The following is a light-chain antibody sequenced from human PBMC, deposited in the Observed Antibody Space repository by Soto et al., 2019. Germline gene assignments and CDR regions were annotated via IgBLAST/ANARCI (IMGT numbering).Light chain of an antibody. CDR2: DTS. CDR1: QTLSGSF. Sequence: EFVMTQSPATLSLSPGERATLSCRASQTLSGSFLSWYQQKPGQAPRLLIYDTSSRATGIPDRFSGSGSGTDFTLTISRLEPEDFAVYYCQQYVSSPLTFGGGTKVDIK. CDR3: QQYVSSPLT. V-gene: IGKV3-20*01. J-gene: IGKJ4*01.